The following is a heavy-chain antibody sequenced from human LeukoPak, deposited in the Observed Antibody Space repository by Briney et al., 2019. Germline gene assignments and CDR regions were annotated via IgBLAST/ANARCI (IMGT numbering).Heavy chain of an antibody. CDR2: ITTKASGWTP. V-gene: IGHV3-49*04. D-gene: IGHD1-26*01. CDR1: GFNFGEYA. J-gene: IGHJ4*02. CDR3: TREVERGGSYWGGDY. Sequence: GGSLRLSCAGSGFNFGEYAVNWVRQAPGKGLEWVGLITTKASGWTPEYAASVRGRFSISRDDSKNIAYLQLNNLKSEDTAMYFCTREVERGGSYWGGDYWGQGTLVTVSS.